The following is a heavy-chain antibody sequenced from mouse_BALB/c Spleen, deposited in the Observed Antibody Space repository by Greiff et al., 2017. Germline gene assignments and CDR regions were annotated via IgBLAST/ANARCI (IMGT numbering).Heavy chain of an antibody. CDR2: ISYSGST. CDR1: GYSITSDYA. V-gene: IGHV3-2*02. J-gene: IGHJ4*01. Sequence: DVKLQESGPGLVKPSQSLSLTCTVTGYSITSDYAWNWIRQFPGNKLEWMGYISYSGSTSYNPSLKSRISITRDTSKNQFFLQLNSVTTEDTATYYCARNAYYGNYGSMDYWGQGTSVTVSS. CDR3: ARNAYYGNYGSMDY. D-gene: IGHD2-10*01.